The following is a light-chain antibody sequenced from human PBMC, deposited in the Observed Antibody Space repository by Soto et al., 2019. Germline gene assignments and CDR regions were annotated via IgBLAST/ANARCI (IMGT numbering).Light chain of an antibody. CDR3: SSYTISSTLVV. Sequence: QSALTQPASVSGSPGKSITISCTGTSSDVGSYNYVSWYQPYPGKAPKLMIYDVSNRPSGVSYRFSGSKSGNTASLTISGLQAEDEADYYCSSYTISSTLVVFGGGTKLSVL. CDR1: SSDVGSYNY. J-gene: IGLJ3*02. CDR2: DVS. V-gene: IGLV2-14*01.